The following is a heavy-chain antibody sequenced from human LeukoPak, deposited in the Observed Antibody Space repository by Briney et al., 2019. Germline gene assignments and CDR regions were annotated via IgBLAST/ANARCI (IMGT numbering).Heavy chain of an antibody. J-gene: IGHJ3*02. D-gene: IGHD6-6*01. CDR1: GYSFTSYW. Sequence: LGESLKISCKGSGYSFTSYWIGWVRQMPGKGLEWMGIIYPGDSDTRYSPSFQGQVTISADKSTSTAYLQWSSLKASDTAMYYCAVNGDIAARNNDAFDIWGQGTMVTVSS. CDR3: AVNGDIAARNNDAFDI. CDR2: IYPGDSDT. V-gene: IGHV5-51*01.